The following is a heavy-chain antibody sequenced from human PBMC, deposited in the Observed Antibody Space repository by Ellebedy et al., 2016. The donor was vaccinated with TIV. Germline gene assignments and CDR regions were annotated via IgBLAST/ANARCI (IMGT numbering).Heavy chain of an antibody. Sequence: SETLSLXXTVSGGSISSGDYYWSWIRQPPGKGLEWIGYIYYSGSTYYNPSLKSRVTISVDTSKNQFSLKLSSVTAADTAVYYCARLWSYGHYFDYWGQGTLVTVSS. CDR3: ARLWSYGHYFDY. V-gene: IGHV4-30-4*01. CDR1: GGSISSGDYY. CDR2: IYYSGST. J-gene: IGHJ4*02. D-gene: IGHD5-18*01.